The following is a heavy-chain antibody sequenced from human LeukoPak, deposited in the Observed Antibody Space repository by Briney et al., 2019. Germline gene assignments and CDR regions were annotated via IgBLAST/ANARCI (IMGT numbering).Heavy chain of an antibody. CDR3: AKADSLVRGVIDY. Sequence: GGSLRLSCAASGFTFSSYAMSWVRQAPGKRLEWVSAISGSGSTTYYADSVKGRFTISRDNSKNTLYLQMSSLRAEDTDVYYCAKADSLVRGVIDYWGQGTLVTASS. CDR2: ISGSGSTT. V-gene: IGHV3-23*01. J-gene: IGHJ4*02. CDR1: GFTFSSYA. D-gene: IGHD3-10*01.